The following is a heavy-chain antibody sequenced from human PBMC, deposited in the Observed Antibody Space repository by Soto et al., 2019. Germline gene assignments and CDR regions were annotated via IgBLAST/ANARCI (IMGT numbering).Heavy chain of an antibody. D-gene: IGHD3-10*01. CDR2: ISAYNGNT. J-gene: IGHJ4*02. V-gene: IGHV1-18*01. CDR1: GYTFTSYG. CDR3: ARDRPSWPSYLLDY. Sequence: ASVKVSCKASGYTFTSYGISWVRQAPGQGLEWMGWISAYNGNTNYAQKLQGRVTMTTDTSTSTAYMELRSLRSDDTAVYYCARDRPSWPSYLLDYWGQGTLVTVYS.